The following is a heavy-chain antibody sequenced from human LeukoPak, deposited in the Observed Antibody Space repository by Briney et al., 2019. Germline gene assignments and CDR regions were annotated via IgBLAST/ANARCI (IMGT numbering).Heavy chain of an antibody. CDR3: ATLLITMVRGSNAFDI. Sequence: GGSLRLSSAASGFTFSSYAMSWVRQAPGKGLEWVSAISGSGGSTYYADSVKGRFTISRDNSKNTLYLQMNSLRAEDTAVYYCATLLITMVRGSNAFDIWGQGTMVTVSS. V-gene: IGHV3-23*01. D-gene: IGHD3-10*01. CDR2: ISGSGGST. CDR1: GFTFSSYA. J-gene: IGHJ3*02.